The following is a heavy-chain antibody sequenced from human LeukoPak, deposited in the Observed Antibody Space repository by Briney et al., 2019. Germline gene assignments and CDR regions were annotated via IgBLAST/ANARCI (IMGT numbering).Heavy chain of an antibody. CDR3: ARVPPRTMGHANIDY. CDR2: IFHSGST. Sequence: SGTLSLTCAVSGDSISGSEWWNWVRQPPGKGLEWIGEIFHSGSTNYSPSLKSRVTISVDTSKNQFSLKLSSVTAADTAVYYCARVPPRTMGHANIDYWGQGTLVTVSS. D-gene: IGHD4/OR15-4a*01. CDR1: GDSISGSEW. J-gene: IGHJ4*02. V-gene: IGHV4-4*02.